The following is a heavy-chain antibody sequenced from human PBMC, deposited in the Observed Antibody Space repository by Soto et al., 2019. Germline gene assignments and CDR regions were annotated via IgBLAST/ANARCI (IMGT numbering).Heavy chain of an antibody. CDR1: GFTFSSYA. Sequence: EVQLLESGGGLVQPGGSLRLSCAASGFTFSSYAMSWVRQAPGKGLEWVSAISGRGGSTYYADSVKGRFTISRDNSMNTLYLQMKTLRAEDTVVYYCANDHQEYYYDRSCQYYGYYLVYWCQGPLVTVSP. J-gene: IGHJ4*02. CDR2: ISGRGGST. D-gene: IGHD3-22*01. CDR3: ANDHQEYYYDRSCQYYGYYLVY. V-gene: IGHV3-23*01.